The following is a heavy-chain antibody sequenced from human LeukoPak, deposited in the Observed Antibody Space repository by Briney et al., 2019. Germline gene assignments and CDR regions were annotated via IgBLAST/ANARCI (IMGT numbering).Heavy chain of an antibody. CDR3: ARSLGVGDNWFDP. D-gene: IGHD3-3*01. CDR2: IHYSGRT. CDR1: GGSISSGGYY. J-gene: IGHJ5*02. V-gene: IGHV4-31*03. Sequence: PSETLSLTCTVSGGSISSGGYYWTWIRQHPGQGLEWIGYIHYSGRTYYYPSLKSRVTISVDTYKNQFSLKLSSVTAADTAVYYCARSLGVGDNWFDPWGQGTLVTVSS.